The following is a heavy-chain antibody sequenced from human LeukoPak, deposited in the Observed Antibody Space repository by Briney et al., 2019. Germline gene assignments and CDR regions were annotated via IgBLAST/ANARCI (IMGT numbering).Heavy chain of an antibody. D-gene: IGHD6-6*01. Sequence: QPGGSLRLSCAASGFTFSSYGMHWVRQAPGKGLEWVAVISYDGSNKYYADSVKGRFTISRDNSKNTLYLQMNSLRAEDTAVYYCAKVWYSSSDQGTDFDYWGQGTLVTVSS. CDR1: GFTFSSYG. CDR2: ISYDGSNK. V-gene: IGHV3-30*18. CDR3: AKVWYSSSDQGTDFDY. J-gene: IGHJ4*02.